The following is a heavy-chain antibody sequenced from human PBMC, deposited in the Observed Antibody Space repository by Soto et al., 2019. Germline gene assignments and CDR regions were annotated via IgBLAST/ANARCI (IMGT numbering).Heavy chain of an antibody. CDR2: INHLGSI. Sequence: SETLSLTCVVSGGSLSDYFWSWIRQPPGMALEWIGEINHLGSINYNPSLKSRVTMSVDTSKSQFSLTLNSVTTADTATYYCARGGISHWAYFYYMDVWDRGTTVTVSS. V-gene: IGHV4-34*01. CDR3: ARGGISHWAYFYYMDV. D-gene: IGHD2-21*01. J-gene: IGHJ6*03. CDR1: GGSLSDYF.